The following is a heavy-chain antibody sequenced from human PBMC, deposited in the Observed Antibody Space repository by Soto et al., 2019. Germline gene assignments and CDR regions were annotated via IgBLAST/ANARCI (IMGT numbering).Heavy chain of an antibody. J-gene: IGHJ6*02. CDR2: INHSGST. V-gene: IGHV4-34*01. CDR1: GGSFSGYY. Sequence: SETLSLTCAVYGGSFSGYYWSWIRQPPGKGLEWIGEINHSGSTNYNPSLKSRVTISVDTSKNQFSLKLSSVTAADTAVYYCARVLWRGDGSGSCYGMYVWGQGTTVTVSS. D-gene: IGHD3-10*01. CDR3: ARVLWRGDGSGSCYGMYV.